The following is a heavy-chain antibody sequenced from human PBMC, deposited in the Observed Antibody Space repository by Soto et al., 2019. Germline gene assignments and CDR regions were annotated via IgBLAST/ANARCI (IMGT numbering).Heavy chain of an antibody. D-gene: IGHD2-15*01. V-gene: IGHV3-30*18. Sequence: QEHLVQSGGGVVQPGGSLRLSCDASGFTFSIFGMHWVRQAPGKGLEWVAVLSYDGTYKYYADSVKGRFTISRDNSKNMLFLQMNRLRPDDTAVFYCAKDQAQDGSGYFFGMDGWGQGAAVTVSS. CDR2: LSYDGTYK. J-gene: IGHJ6*02. CDR1: GFTFSIFG. CDR3: AKDQAQDGSGYFFGMDG.